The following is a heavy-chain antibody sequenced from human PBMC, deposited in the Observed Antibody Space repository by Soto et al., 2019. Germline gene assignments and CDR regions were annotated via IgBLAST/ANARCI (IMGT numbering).Heavy chain of an antibody. D-gene: IGHD3-3*01. V-gene: IGHV1-69*13. CDR1: GGTFSSYA. J-gene: IGHJ4*02. Sequence: SVKVSCKASGGTFSSYAISWVRQAPGQGLEWMGGIIPIFGTANYAQKFQGRVTITADESTSTAYMELSSLRSEDTAVYYCARFSGYDFWSGYYFDYWGQGTLVTVSS. CDR3: ARFSGYDFWSGYYFDY. CDR2: IIPIFGTA.